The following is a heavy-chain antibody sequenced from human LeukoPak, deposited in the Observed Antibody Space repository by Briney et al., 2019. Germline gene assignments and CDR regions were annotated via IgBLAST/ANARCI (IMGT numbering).Heavy chain of an antibody. V-gene: IGHV1-18*01. CDR3: ARDDVVRGVTSRFDY. CDR2: ISAYNGNT. CDR1: GGTFSSYA. D-gene: IGHD3-10*01. Sequence: ASVKVSCKASGGTFSSYAISWVRQDPGQGLDWMGWISAYNGNTNYAQKLQGRVTMTTDTSTSTAYMELRSLRSDDTAVYYCARDDVVRGVTSRFDYWGQGTLVTVSS. J-gene: IGHJ4*02.